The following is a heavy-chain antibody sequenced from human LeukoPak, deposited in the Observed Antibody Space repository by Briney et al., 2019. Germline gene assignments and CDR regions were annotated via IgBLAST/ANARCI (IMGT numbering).Heavy chain of an antibody. D-gene: IGHD2-2*01. CDR3: VRTKSRFDY. V-gene: IGHV3-33*01. J-gene: IGHJ4*02. CDR1: GFIFGSYD. CDR2: IWYDGSKT. Sequence: GRSLRLSCSVSGFIFGSYDMHWVRQAPGKGLEWVAIIWYDGSKTYYTDSVKGRFTVSRDNSKNTLYLQMDNVRAEDTAVYYCVRTKSRFDYWGQGTLVTVSS.